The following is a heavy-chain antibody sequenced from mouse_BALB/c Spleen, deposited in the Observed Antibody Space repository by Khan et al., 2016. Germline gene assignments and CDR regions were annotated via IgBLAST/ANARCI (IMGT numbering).Heavy chain of an antibody. CDR1: GYSITSDYA. CDR3: APYGNWRYFDY. D-gene: IGHD2-1*01. CDR2: ISYSGST. J-gene: IGHJ2*01. V-gene: IGHV3-2*02. Sequence: EVKLLESGPGLVKPSQSLSLTCTVTGYSITSDYAWYWIRQFPGNKLEWMGYISYSGSTSYNPSFKGRISITRETSKNPFFLQMISVTTEDTATYCCAPYGNWRYFDYRLKGTTRTVS.